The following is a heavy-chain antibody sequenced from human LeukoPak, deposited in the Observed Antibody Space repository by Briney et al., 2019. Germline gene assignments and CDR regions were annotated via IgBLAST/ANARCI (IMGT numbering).Heavy chain of an antibody. CDR2: INPNSGGT. Sequence: ASVKVSCKASGYTFTGYYMHWVRQAPGQGLEWMGWINPNSGGTNYAQKFQGRVTMTRDTSISTAYMELSRLRSDDTAVYYCARDPMVRGVISYMDVWGKGTTVTISS. J-gene: IGHJ6*03. V-gene: IGHV1-2*02. D-gene: IGHD3-10*01. CDR3: ARDPMVRGVISYMDV. CDR1: GYTFTGYY.